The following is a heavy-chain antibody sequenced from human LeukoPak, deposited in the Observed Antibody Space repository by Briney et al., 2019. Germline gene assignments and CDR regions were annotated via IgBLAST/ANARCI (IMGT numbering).Heavy chain of an antibody. CDR3: ARGASTYCGSASCYQAPDF. CDR1: GYTFTSYY. D-gene: IGHD2-2*01. V-gene: IGHV1-46*01. J-gene: IGHJ4*02. CDR2: INLRSGST. Sequence: ASVKVSCKASGYTFTSYYIHWVRQAPDQGLEWMEIINLRSGSTSYAQKIQGRVTMSRDTSTTTVYMELSSLGSEDTAMYYCARGASTYCGSASCYQAPDFWGQGTLVTVSS.